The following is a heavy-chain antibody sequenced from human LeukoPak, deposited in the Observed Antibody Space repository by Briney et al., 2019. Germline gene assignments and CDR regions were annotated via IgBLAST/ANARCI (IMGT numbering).Heavy chain of an antibody. V-gene: IGHV4-34*01. J-gene: IGHJ4*02. CDR2: INNSGST. Sequence: WETLSLTCAVYGGSFSGYYWSWVRQPPGKGLEWNGEINNSGSTNYNPSLKSRVTISVDTSKNQFSLKLSSVTAADTAVYYCARGVGSIAARPLDYWGQGTLVTVSS. D-gene: IGHD6-6*01. CDR3: ARGVGSIAARPLDY. CDR1: GGSFSGYY.